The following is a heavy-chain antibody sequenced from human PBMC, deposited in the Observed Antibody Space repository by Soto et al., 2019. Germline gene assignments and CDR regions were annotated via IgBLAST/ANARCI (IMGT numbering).Heavy chain of an antibody. CDR2: IYHSGST. CDR1: GGSISSGGYS. Sequence: SETLSLTCAVSGGSISSGGYSWSWLPQPPGKGLEWIGYIYHSGSTYYNPSLKSRVTISVDRSKNQFSLKLSSVTAADTAVYYCARGVRGYYPYYFDYWGQGTLVTVSS. CDR3: ARGVRGYYPYYFDY. J-gene: IGHJ4*02. V-gene: IGHV4-30-2*01. D-gene: IGHD3-22*01.